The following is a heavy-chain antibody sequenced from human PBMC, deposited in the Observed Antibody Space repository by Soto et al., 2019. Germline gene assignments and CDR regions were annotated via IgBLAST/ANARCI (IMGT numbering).Heavy chain of an antibody. D-gene: IGHD1-26*01. CDR1: GYTFTNYG. CDR2: ISANNGNT. V-gene: IGHV1-18*01. J-gene: IGHJ4*02. Sequence: QVQLVQSGAEVKKPGASVKVSCKASGYTFTNYGISWVRQAPGQGLEWMGWISANNGNTNYEQKPQGRVTMTTDTTTRTAYMELRSMRSDDTAVYYCARDRGRYALDYWGQGTLVTVSS. CDR3: ARDRGRYALDY.